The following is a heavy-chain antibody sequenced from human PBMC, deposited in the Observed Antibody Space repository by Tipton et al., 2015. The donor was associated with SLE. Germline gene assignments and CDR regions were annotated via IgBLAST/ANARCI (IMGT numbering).Heavy chain of an antibody. V-gene: IGHV1-18*04. Sequence: QVQLVQSGAEVKKPGAAVNVSCKASGYTFTSNGISWVRQAPGQGLEWMGWISAYNGNTNYAQKLQGRVTMTTDTSTSTAYMELRSLRSDDTAVYYCARGAYSSSWGVDWFDPWGQGTLVTVSS. D-gene: IGHD6-13*01. CDR2: ISAYNGNT. J-gene: IGHJ5*02. CDR3: ARGAYSSSWGVDWFDP. CDR1: GYTFTSNG.